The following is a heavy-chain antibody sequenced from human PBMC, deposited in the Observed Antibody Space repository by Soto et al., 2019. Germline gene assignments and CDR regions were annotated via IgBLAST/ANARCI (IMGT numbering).Heavy chain of an antibody. J-gene: IGHJ3*02. Sequence: PRGSLRLSLAASVSTLSSHTISWFPQAPGKGLEWGSGIRVYGDNTYYADSVKGRFTIASDSSKNTLSLQMTSLRAEDPALYYCAKPKSGTYFAFDIWGQGTMVTVSS. CDR3: AKPKSGTYFAFDI. V-gene: IGHV3-23*01. D-gene: IGHD1-1*01. CDR1: VSTLSSHT. CDR2: IRVYGDNT.